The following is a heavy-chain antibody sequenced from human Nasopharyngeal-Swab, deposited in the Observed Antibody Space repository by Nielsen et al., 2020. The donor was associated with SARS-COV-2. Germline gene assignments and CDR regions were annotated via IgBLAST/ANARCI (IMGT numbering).Heavy chain of an antibody. J-gene: IGHJ4*02. Sequence: GESLKISCAASGFTFRDSAIHWVRQASGTGLEWVGRVRSKGNNYATAYSASVKGRFIIFRDDPTNTAYLQMNSLKTEDTAMYYCTRCGGGCYSGRDYWGQGTLVTVSS. V-gene: IGHV3-73*01. CDR2: VRSKGNNYAT. CDR3: TRCGGGCYSGRDY. CDR1: GFTFRDSA. D-gene: IGHD2-15*01.